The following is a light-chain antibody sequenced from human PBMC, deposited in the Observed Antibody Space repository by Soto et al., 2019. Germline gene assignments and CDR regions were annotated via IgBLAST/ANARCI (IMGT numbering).Light chain of an antibody. J-gene: IGKJ2*01. CDR3: HHYSRSPPYT. CDR1: ESVSNND. CDR2: GAS. Sequence: EIVLTQSPDTLSLSPGERATVSCRASESVSNNDLAWYQQRPGQAPRLVLYGASTRPTGIPDRFSGSGSGTAFTLTLSRLEPEDFAVYYCHHYSRSPPYTFGQGTKLDIK. V-gene: IGKV3-20*01.